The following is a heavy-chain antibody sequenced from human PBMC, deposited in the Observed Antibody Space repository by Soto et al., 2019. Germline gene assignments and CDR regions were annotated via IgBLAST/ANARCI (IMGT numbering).Heavy chain of an antibody. V-gene: IGHV3-23*01. CDR3: AKDGQWLGVNLES. CDR1: GFTFSNSA. CDR2: ISASGHST. D-gene: IGHD6-19*01. J-gene: IGHJ4*02. Sequence: EVHLLEAGGGLAQPGGSLRLSCTASGFTFSNSAMTWVRQAPGKGLEWVSIISASGHSTYHAASVKGRFTISRDNSKDTLYWKMTRLRAEDKFTYYRAKDGQWLGVNLESWGQGTQVTVSA.